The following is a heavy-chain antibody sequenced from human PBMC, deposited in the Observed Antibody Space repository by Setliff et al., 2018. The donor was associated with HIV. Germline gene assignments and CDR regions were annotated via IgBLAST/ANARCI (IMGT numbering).Heavy chain of an antibody. J-gene: IGHJ3*01. Sequence: PGESLKLSCKALDYTFSTYWIGWVRQMPGEGLEWMGVIYPDDSNIRYNPSFQSQVTISADKSITTAYLQIDNLKASDTATYYCARRDGRSMNAFQIWGPGTMVTVSS. CDR3: ARRDGRSMNAFQI. V-gene: IGHV5-51*01. CDR2: IYPDDSNI. D-gene: IGHD6-13*01. CDR1: DYTFSTYW.